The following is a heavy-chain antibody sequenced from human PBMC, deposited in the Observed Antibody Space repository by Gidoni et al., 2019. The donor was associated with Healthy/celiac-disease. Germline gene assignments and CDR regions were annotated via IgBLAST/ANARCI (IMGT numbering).Heavy chain of an antibody. CDR1: GGSISSYY. D-gene: IGHD3-10*01. V-gene: IGHV4-59*08. J-gene: IGHJ2*01. CDR3: ARRSLYGSGSSLHWYFDL. CDR2: IYYSGST. Sequence: QVHLQESVPGLVKPSEPLSLTCTVSGGSISSYYWSWIRQPPGKGLEWIGYIYYSGSTNYNPSLESRVTISVDTSKNQFSLKLSSVTAADTAVYYCARRSLYGSGSSLHWYFDLWGRGTLVTVSS.